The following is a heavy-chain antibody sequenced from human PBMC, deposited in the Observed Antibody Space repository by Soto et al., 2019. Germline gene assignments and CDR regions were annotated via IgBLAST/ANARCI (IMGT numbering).Heavy chain of an antibody. D-gene: IGHD3-3*01. CDR3: AGEVRDFWSGGSPYGMDV. CDR2: IIPIFGTA. CDR1: GGTFSSYA. V-gene: IGHV1-69*01. Sequence: QVQLVQSGAEVKKPGSSVKVSCKASGGTFSSYAISWVRQAPGQGLEWMGGIIPIFGTANYAQKFQGRVTITADESTSTAYMELSSLRSEDTAVYYWAGEVRDFWSGGSPYGMDVWGQGTTVTVSS. J-gene: IGHJ6*02.